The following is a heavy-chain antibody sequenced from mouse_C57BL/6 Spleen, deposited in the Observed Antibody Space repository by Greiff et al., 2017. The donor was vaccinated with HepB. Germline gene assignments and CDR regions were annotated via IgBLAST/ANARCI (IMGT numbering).Heavy chain of an antibody. J-gene: IGHJ2*01. Sequence: VQLQQSGAELVRPGASVKLSCTASGFNIKDDYMHWVKQRPEQGLEWIGWIDPENGDTEYASKFQGKATITADTSSNTAYLQLSSLTSEDTAVYYCTTGRVYYYGSSYVYFDYWGQGTTLTVSS. CDR3: TTGRVYYYGSSYVYFDY. CDR2: IDPENGDT. V-gene: IGHV14-4*01. D-gene: IGHD1-1*01. CDR1: GFNIKDDY.